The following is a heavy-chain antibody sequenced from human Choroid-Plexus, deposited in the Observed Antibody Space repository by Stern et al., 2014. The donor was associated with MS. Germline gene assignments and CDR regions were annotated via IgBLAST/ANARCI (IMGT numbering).Heavy chain of an antibody. CDR1: GFTFGSCA. CDR2: VSYYGSNK. D-gene: IGHD2/OR15-2a*01. CDR3: AKDRQYLTYFFDH. J-gene: IGHJ5*02. Sequence: QAQLVQSGGGVVQPGRPLRLSCVASGFTFGSCAMHWVRQAPGKGLEWEAGVSYYGSNKYYADSVKVRFTISRDNSQNTLYMQMSSLRPEDTAVYYCAKDRQYLTYFFDHWGQGSLVTVSS. V-gene: IGHV3-30*18.